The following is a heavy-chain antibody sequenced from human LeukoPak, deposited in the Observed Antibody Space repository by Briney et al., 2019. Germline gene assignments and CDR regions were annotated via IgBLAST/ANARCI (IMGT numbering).Heavy chain of an antibody. CDR3: AKGDGYNGFDY. CDR2: IIPIFGTA. CDR1: GGTFSSYA. J-gene: IGHJ4*02. V-gene: IGHV1-69*13. D-gene: IGHD5-24*01. Sequence: ASVKVSCKASGGTFSSYAISWVRQAPGQGLEWMGGIIPIFGTANYAQKFQGRVTITADESTSTAYMELSSLRSEDTAVYYCAKGDGYNGFDYWGQGTLVTVSS.